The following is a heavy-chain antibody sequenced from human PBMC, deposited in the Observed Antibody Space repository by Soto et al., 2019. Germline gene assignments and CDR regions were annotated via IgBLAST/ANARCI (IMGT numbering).Heavy chain of an antibody. Sequence: PSETLSPTCTVSGGSISSYYWSWFRQPPGKGLEWIGYIYYSGSTNYNPSLKSRVTISVDTSKNQFSLKLSSVTAADTAVYYCAMGDGYNYGLDYWGQGTLVTVS. D-gene: IGHD5-12*01. CDR1: GGSISSYY. CDR2: IYYSGST. CDR3: AMGDGYNYGLDY. J-gene: IGHJ4*02. V-gene: IGHV4-59*01.